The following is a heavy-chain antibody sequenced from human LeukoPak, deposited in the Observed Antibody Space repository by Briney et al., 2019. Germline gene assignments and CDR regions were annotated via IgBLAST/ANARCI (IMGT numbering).Heavy chain of an antibody. CDR3: ARTDSAVAEYYFDY. D-gene: IGHD6-19*01. CDR1: GFTLSRYS. CDR2: ISSSSSYI. J-gene: IGHJ4*02. Sequence: GGSLRPSCAASGFTLSRYSMKWVRQAPGEGLGWVSSISSSSSYIYYADSVKGRFTISRDNAKNSLYLQMNSLRAEDTAVYYCARTDSAVAEYYFDYWGQGTLVTVSS. V-gene: IGHV3-21*01.